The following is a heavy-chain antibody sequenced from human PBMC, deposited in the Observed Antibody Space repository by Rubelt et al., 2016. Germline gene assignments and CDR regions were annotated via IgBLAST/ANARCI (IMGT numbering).Heavy chain of an antibody. D-gene: IGHD6-19*01. J-gene: IGHJ4*02. CDR2: IYYSWST. V-gene: IGHV4-59*08. CDR3: ARSGKQWDALDY. CDR1: GGSINSYY. Sequence: QVQLQESGPGLVKPSETLSLTCTVSGGSINSYYWSWIRQPPGKGLEWIGHIYYSWSTNYNPSRKSRVTISVDTSKNQFSLKLNSVTAADTAVYYCARSGKQWDALDYWGQGTLVTVSS.